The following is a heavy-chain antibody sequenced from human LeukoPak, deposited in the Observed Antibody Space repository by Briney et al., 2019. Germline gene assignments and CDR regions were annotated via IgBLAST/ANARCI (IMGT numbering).Heavy chain of an antibody. D-gene: IGHD2-21*01. J-gene: IGHJ5*02. CDR2: IYPGDSDT. Sequence: TRGESLRISCKGSGYSFTSYWISWVRQMPGKGLEWMGIIYPGDSDTRYSPSFQGQVTISADKSISTAYLQWSSLKASDTAMYYCARRCVSGRLNWFDPWGQGTLVTVSS. V-gene: IGHV5-51*01. CDR1: GYSFTSYW. CDR3: ARRCVSGRLNWFDP.